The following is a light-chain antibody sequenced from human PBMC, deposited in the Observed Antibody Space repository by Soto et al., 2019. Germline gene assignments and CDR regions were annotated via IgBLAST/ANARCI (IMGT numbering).Light chain of an antibody. Sequence: DIQMTQSPSSLSASIGDRVTITCRASQTVSNFLNWYQQTPGKAPKVLVYVASTLQSGVPSRFSGSGSGTDFTLTISSLQPEDVATYYCQQSYTAPLTFGGGTKVEIK. CDR3: QQSYTAPLT. V-gene: IGKV1-39*01. J-gene: IGKJ4*01. CDR2: VAS. CDR1: QTVSNF.